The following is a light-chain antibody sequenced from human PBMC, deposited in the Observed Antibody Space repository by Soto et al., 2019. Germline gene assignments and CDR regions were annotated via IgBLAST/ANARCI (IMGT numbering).Light chain of an antibody. Sequence: DIQMTQSPSTMSASGGDRVTITCRASQSIDSWLAWYQQKPGKAPKFLMYKASNLESGVPSRFSGSGSETEFTLTISSLQPDDIATYYCQHYKSYPWTFGQGTKVEFK. J-gene: IGKJ1*01. V-gene: IGKV1-5*03. CDR2: KAS. CDR3: QHYKSYPWT. CDR1: QSIDSW.